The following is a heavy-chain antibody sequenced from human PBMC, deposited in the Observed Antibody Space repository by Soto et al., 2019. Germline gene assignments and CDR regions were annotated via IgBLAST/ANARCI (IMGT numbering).Heavy chain of an antibody. V-gene: IGHV3-49*03. CDR3: NRDHPKYYYGMDV. CDR1: GFTFGDYA. Sequence: QPGGSLRLSCTASGFTFGDYAMSWFRQAPGKGLEWVGFIRSKAYGGTTEYAASVKGRFTISRDDSKSIAYLQMNSLKTEDTAVYYSNRDHPKYYYGMDVWGQGTTVTVSS. J-gene: IGHJ6*02. CDR2: IRSKAYGGTT.